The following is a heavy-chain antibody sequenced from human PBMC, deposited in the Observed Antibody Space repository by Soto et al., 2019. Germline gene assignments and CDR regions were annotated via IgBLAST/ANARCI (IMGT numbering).Heavy chain of an antibody. CDR2: IIPIFGTA. CDR1: GGTFSSYA. CDR3: ARANDFDPARVFDY. D-gene: IGHD2-8*01. Sequence: QVQLVQSGAEVKKPGSSVTVSCKASGGTFSSYAISWVRQAPGQGLEWMGGIIPIFGTANYAQKFQGRVTITADESTSTAYMELSSLRSEDTAVYYCARANDFDPARVFDYWGQGTLVTVSS. J-gene: IGHJ4*02. V-gene: IGHV1-69*01.